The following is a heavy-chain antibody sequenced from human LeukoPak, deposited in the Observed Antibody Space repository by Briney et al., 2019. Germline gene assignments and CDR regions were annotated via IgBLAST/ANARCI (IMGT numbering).Heavy chain of an antibody. CDR3: AREDIVENWFDP. V-gene: IGHV1-24*01. D-gene: IGHD2-15*01. Sequence: EASVKVSCKVSGYTLTELSMHWVRQAPGKWLEWMGGFDPEDGETIYAQKFQGRVTMTEDTSTDTAYMELSSLRSEDTAVYYCAREDIVENWFDPWGQGTLVTVSS. J-gene: IGHJ5*02. CDR1: GYTLTELS. CDR2: FDPEDGET.